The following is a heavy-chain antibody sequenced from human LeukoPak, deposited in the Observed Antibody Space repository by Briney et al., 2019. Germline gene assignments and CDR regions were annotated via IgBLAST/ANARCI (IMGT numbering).Heavy chain of an antibody. V-gene: IGHV4-34*01. D-gene: IGHD6-13*01. J-gene: IGHJ6*03. CDR3: ARVIAAAGSYYYYYYYMDV. CDR2: INHSGST. CDR1: GGSFSGYY. Sequence: PSETLSLTCAVYGGSFSGYYWSWVRQPPGKGMEWVGEINHSGSTKYNPSRKSRVNITVETTKKQFSLKLSSVTAADTAVYYCARVIAAAGSYYYYYYYMDVWGKGTTVTVSS.